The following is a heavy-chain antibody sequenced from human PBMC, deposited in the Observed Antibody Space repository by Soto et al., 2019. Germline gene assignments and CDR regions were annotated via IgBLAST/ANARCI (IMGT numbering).Heavy chain of an antibody. V-gene: IGHV3-23*01. D-gene: IGHD5-18*01. CDR1: GFTFSCYA. CDR2: ISGSGGST. J-gene: IGHJ4*02. CDR3: RKGLQLWLWYFDS. Sequence: PGGSLGLCCAASGFTFSCYAMSGVRQAPGKGLEWVSAISGSGGSTYYADSVSGRFTISSDNSKTTLYLQMNSLRAEDTAVYCCRKGLQLWLWYFDSWGQGTLVTVSS.